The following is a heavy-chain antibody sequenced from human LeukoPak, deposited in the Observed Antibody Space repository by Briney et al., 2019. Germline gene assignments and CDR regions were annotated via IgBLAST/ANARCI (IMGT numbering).Heavy chain of an antibody. CDR1: GGSISSGGYS. CDR3: ARLVAATGNFDY. J-gene: IGHJ4*02. D-gene: IGHD6-13*01. V-gene: IGHV4-30-2*01. Sequence: TLSLTCAVSGGSISSGGYSWSWIRQPPGKGLEWIGYIYHSGSTYYNPSLKSRVTISVDRSKNQFSLKLSSVTAADTAVYYCARLVAATGNFDYWGQGTLVTVSS. CDR2: IYHSGST.